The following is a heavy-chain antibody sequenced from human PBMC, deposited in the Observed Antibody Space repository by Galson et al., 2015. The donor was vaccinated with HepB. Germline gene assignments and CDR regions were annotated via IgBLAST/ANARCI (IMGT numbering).Heavy chain of an antibody. V-gene: IGHV1-69*06. D-gene: IGHD3-9*01. CDR2: IIPIFGTA. J-gene: IGHJ4*02. CDR3: ARGGLEVYDILTGYYSRLDY. CDR1: GGTFSSYA. Sequence: SVKVSCKASGGTFSSYAISWVRQAPGQGLEWMGGIIPIFGTANYAQKFQGRVTITADKSTSTAYMELSSLRSEDTAVYYCARGGLEVYDILTGYYSRLDYWGQGTLVTVSS.